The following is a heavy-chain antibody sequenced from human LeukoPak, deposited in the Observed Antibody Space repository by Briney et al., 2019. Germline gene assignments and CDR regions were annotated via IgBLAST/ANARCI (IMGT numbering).Heavy chain of an antibody. Sequence: PGGSLRLSCAASGFTSSSHEMHWVRQAPGKGLEWVSYISSSGSTIHYADSVKGRFTISRDNAENSLYLQMNSLRAEDTAVYYCARESRYDGSGTFDYWGQGTLVTVSS. CDR1: GFTSSSHE. CDR3: ARESRYDGSGTFDY. D-gene: IGHD3-22*01. V-gene: IGHV3-48*03. J-gene: IGHJ4*02. CDR2: ISSSGSTI.